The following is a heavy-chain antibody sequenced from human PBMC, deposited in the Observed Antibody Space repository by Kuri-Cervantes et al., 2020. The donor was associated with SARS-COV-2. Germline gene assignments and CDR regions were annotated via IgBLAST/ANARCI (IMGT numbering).Heavy chain of an antibody. J-gene: IGHJ4*02. CDR3: ARRGTIFGVATFDY. Sequence: ESLKISCAVSGYSISSSYYWSWIRQPPGKGLEWIGYIYYSGSTNYNPSLKSRVTISVDTSKNQFSLKLSSVTAADTAVYYCARRGTIFGVATFDYWGQGTLVTVSS. CDR2: IYYSGST. CDR1: GYSISSSYY. D-gene: IGHD3-3*01. V-gene: IGHV4-61*01.